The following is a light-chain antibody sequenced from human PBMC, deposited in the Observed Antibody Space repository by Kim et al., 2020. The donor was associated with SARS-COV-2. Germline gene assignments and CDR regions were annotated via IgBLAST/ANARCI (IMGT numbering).Light chain of an antibody. J-gene: IGKJ2*01. Sequence: SLGTRLTISCRSCHGINIFLAWFQQKPGKVPKRLIYAASSLQSGFPSRFSGSGSGTEFTLTLSTLQPEYFATYYCLQHQTTPYTFGQGTKLEI. CDR2: AAS. CDR3: LQHQTTPYT. V-gene: IGKV1-17*03. CDR1: HGINIF.